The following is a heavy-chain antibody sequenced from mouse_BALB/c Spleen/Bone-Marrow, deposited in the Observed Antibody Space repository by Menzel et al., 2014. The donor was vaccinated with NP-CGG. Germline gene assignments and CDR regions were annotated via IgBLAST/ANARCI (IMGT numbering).Heavy chain of an antibody. V-gene: IGHV5-9-2*01. J-gene: IGHJ3*01. Sequence: EVQRVESGGGLVKSGGSLKLSCAASGFTFSNYGMSWVRQTPEKRLEWVATIGGGGSYTFYSDSVKGRFTISRDNAKNNLYLQLSSLRSEDTVLYYCARHAYYDQTEVSFVYWGQGTLVTVSA. D-gene: IGHD2-4*01. CDR3: ARHAYYDQTEVSFVY. CDR2: IGGGGSYT. CDR1: GFTFSNYG.